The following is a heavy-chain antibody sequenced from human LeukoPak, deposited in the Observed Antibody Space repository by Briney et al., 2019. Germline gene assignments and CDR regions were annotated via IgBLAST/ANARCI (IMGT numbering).Heavy chain of an antibody. V-gene: IGHV7-4-1*02. Sequence: ASVKVSCKASGGTFSSYAISWVRQAPGQGLEWMGWINTNTGNPTYAQGFTGRFVFSLDTSVSTAYLQISSLKAEDTAVYYCASQGSSSWFYYYYYYMDVWGKGTTVTVSS. CDR2: INTNTGNP. J-gene: IGHJ6*03. CDR1: GGTFSSYA. D-gene: IGHD6-13*01. CDR3: ASQGSSSWFYYYYYYMDV.